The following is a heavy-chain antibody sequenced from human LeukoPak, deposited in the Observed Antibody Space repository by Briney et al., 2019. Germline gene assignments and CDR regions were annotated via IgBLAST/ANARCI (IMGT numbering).Heavy chain of an antibody. V-gene: IGHV3-30*18. CDR3: AKRPSDYGDYVSYFDY. D-gene: IGHD4-17*01. CDR1: GFSFISYG. CDR2: ISDDGRRK. Sequence: GALRLSCAASGFSFISYGMHWVRQAPGKGLEWVGVISDDGRRKDYGDSVKGRFTISRDNSKDTLYLQMNSLRADDTAVYYCAKRPSDYGDYVSYFDYWGQGTLVTVSS. J-gene: IGHJ4*02.